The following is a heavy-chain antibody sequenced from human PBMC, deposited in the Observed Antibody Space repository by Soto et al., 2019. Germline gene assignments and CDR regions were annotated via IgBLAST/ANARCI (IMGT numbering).Heavy chain of an antibody. CDR1: GFSLTTIGVG. V-gene: IGHV2-5*02. Sequence: QITLKESGPTLVKPTQTLTLTCTFSGFSLTTIGVGVGWIRQPPGKALEWLALIYWDDDKRYSPSLKSRLTITRDTSKNQVVLTMTNMEPVDTATYYWANRRSDAGYGDYNSIFFFDYWGQGTLVTVSS. CDR2: IYWDDDK. D-gene: IGHD4-17*01. CDR3: ANRRSDAGYGDYNSIFFFDY. J-gene: IGHJ4*02.